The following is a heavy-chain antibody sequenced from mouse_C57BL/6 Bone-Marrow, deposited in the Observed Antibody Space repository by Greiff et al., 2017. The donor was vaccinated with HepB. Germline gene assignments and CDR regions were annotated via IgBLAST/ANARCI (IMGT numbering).Heavy chain of an antibody. J-gene: IGHJ4*01. CDR3: AREWPTYYGSSTYAMDY. Sequence: EVQVVESEGGLVQPGSSMKLSCTASGFTFSDYYMAWVRQVPEKGLEWVANINYDGSSTYYLDSLKSRFIISRDNAKNILYLQMSSLKSEDTATYYCAREWPTYYGSSTYAMDYWGQGTSVTVSS. CDR2: INYDGSST. CDR1: GFTFSDYY. V-gene: IGHV5-16*01. D-gene: IGHD1-1*01.